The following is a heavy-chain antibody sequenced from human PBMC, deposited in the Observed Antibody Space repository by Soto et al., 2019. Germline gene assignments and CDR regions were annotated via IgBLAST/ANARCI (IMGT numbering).Heavy chain of an antibody. V-gene: IGHV3-7*04. CDR1: GFTFSSYW. CDR3: ARDKRYSGYETNWFDP. J-gene: IGHJ5*02. CDR2: IKQDGSEK. Sequence: LRLSCAASGFTFSSYWMSWVRQAPGKGLEWVANIKQDGSEKYYVDSVKGRFTISRDNAKNSLYLQMNSLRAEDTAVYYCARDKRYSGYETNWFDPWGQGTLVTVSS. D-gene: IGHD5-12*01.